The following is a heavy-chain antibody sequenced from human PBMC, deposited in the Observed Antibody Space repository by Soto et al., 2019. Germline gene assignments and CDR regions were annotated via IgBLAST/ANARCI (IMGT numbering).Heavy chain of an antibody. D-gene: IGHD6-13*01. V-gene: IGHV3-9*01. J-gene: IGHJ3*01. CDR2: IHWDAGDI. CDR3: AKGYSSTWFRDAFDF. Sequence: EVQRGGSGGGLVRPGRSLRLSCAASGFTFDDYARHWVRQVPGKGLEWVAGIHWDAGDIGYADSVQGRFTISRDNGKNSLHLQMNSLRPEDTALYFCAKGYSSTWFRDAFDFWGQGTMVTVSS. CDR1: GFTFDDYA.